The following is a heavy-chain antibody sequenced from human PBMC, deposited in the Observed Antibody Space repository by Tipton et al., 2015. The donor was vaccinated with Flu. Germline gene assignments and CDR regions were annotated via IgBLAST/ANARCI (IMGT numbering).Heavy chain of an antibody. Sequence: SLRLSCAASGFTFDDYAMHWVRQAPGKGLEWVSGISWNSGSIGYADSVKGRFTISRDNAKNSLYLQMNSLRAEDTAVYYCARATIWFGETTTIYFDYWGQGTLVTVSS. CDR3: ARATIWFGETTTIYFDY. J-gene: IGHJ4*02. D-gene: IGHD3-10*01. CDR2: ISWNSGSI. V-gene: IGHV3-9*01. CDR1: GFTFDDYA.